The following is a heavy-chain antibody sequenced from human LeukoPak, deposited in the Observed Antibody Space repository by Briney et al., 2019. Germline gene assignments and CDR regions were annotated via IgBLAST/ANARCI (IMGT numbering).Heavy chain of an antibody. D-gene: IGHD4-23*01. CDR1: GGSFSGYY. CDR3: ARGISTVVTHTFDY. J-gene: IGHJ4*02. Sequence: SETLSLTCAVYGGSFSGYYWSWIRQPPGKGLEWIGEINHSGSTNYNPSLESRVTISVDTSKNQFSLKLSSVTAADTAVYYCARGISTVVTHTFDYWGQGTLVTVSS. CDR2: INHSGST. V-gene: IGHV4-34*01.